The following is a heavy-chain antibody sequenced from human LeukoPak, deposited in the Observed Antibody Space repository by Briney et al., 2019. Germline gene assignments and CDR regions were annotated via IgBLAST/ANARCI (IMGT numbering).Heavy chain of an antibody. Sequence: LSETLSLTCTVSGGSISSYFWSWIRQPPGKGLEWIGYIYYSGSTDYNPSLKGRVTISVDTSKNQFSLKLNSVTAADTAIYYCARNAGDLWGQGTLVTVSS. CDR3: ARNAGDL. CDR1: GGSISSYF. CDR2: IYYSGST. J-gene: IGHJ5*02. V-gene: IGHV4-59*01.